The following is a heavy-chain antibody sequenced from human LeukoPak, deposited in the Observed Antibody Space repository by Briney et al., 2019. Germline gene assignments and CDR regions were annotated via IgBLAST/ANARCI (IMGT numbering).Heavy chain of an antibody. CDR2: IYPGDSDT. Sequence: GESLKISCQGSGFTFTRYWIGWVRQTPGQGLEWMGIIYPGDSDTRYSPSFEGQVTISADKSVSTAYLQWSSLKASDAAMYYCARQIIASETKIDSWGQGTLVTVSS. J-gene: IGHJ4*02. CDR1: GFTFTRYW. V-gene: IGHV5-51*01. CDR3: ARQIIASETKIDS. D-gene: IGHD3-16*02.